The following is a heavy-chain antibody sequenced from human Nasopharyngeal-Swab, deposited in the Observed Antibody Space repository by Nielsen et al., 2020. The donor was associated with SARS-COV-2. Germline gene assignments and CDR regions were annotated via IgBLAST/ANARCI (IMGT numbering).Heavy chain of an antibody. CDR2: ISYDGSNK. CDR1: GLTVSSYG. CDR3: AKVYGGSEFDP. V-gene: IGHV3-30*18. J-gene: IGHJ5*02. Sequence: GESLKISCAASGLTVSSYGMHWVRQAPGKGLEWVALISYDGSNKYYADSVKGRFTISRDNSKNTLYLQMNSLRAEDTAVYYCAKVYGGSEFDPWGQGTLVTVSS. D-gene: IGHD4-23*01.